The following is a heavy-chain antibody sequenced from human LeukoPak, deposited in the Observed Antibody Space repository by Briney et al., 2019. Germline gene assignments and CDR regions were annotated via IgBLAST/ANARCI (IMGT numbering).Heavy chain of an antibody. J-gene: IGHJ6*02. CDR2: IYTSGST. CDR3: ARLSYYGSGSYYPPYYYYGMDV. Sequence: PSETLSLTCTVSGGSISSYYWSWIRQPAGKGLEWIGRIYTSGSTNYNPTLKSRVTMSVDTSKNQFSLKLSSVTAADTAVYYCARLSYYGSGSYYPPYYYYGMDVWGQGTTVTVSS. D-gene: IGHD3-10*01. CDR1: GGSISSYY. V-gene: IGHV4-4*07.